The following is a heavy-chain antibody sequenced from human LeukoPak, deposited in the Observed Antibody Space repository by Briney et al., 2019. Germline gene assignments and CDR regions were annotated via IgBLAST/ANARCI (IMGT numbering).Heavy chain of an antibody. V-gene: IGHV1-69*06. CDR2: IIPIFGTA. CDR1: GGTFSSYA. Sequence: SVKVSCKASGGTFSSYAISWVRQASGQGLEWMGGIIPIFGTANYAQKFQGRVTITADKSTSTAYMELSSLRSEDTAVYYCARAGVGSSSSYFDYWGQGTLVTVSS. J-gene: IGHJ4*02. CDR3: ARAGVGSSSSYFDY. D-gene: IGHD6-6*01.